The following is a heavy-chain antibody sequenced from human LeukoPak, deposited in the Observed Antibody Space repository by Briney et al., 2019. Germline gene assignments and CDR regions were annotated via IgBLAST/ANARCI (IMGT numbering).Heavy chain of an antibody. V-gene: IGHV3-7*01. CDR1: GFTFSSYW. CDR3: AKSVGDFWSHSDH. D-gene: IGHD3-3*01. Sequence: PGGSLRLSCAASGFTFSSYWMSWVRQAPGKGLEWVANIKQDGSEKYYVDPVKGRFTISRDNAKNSLYLQMTSLRAEDTAVYYCAKSVGDFWSHSDHWGQGTLVTVSS. CDR2: IKQDGSEK. J-gene: IGHJ4*02.